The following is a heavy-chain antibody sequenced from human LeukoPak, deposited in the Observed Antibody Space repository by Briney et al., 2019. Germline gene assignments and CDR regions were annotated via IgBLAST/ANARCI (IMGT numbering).Heavy chain of an antibody. V-gene: IGHV3-21*01. D-gene: IGHD6-19*01. CDR3: ARGDGGWYYFDY. CDR1: GFTFSSYS. CDR2: ISSSSSYI. J-gene: IGHJ4*02. Sequence: SGGSLRLSCAASGFTFSSYSMNWVRQAPGKGLEWVSSISSSSSYIYYADSVKGRFTISRDNAKNSLYLQMNSLRAEDTAVYYCARGDGGWYYFDYWGQGTLVTASS.